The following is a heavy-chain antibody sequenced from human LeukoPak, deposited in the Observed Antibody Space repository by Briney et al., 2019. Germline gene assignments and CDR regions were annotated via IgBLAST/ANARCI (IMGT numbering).Heavy chain of an antibody. CDR2: IKQDGRQI. CDR3: ARDGVVDFWISYGTYNYYYYMDV. V-gene: IGHV3-7*01. J-gene: IGHJ6*03. Sequence: GGSLTLSCAPSGFTFSDYWMPWARQARGRGREGVAKIKQDGRQISYVPSVTGRFTISRDNAQNSLYLQMNNLRVEDTAVYYCARDGVVDFWISYGTYNYYYYMDVWGKGTTVTVSS. CDR1: GFTFSDYW. D-gene: IGHD3-3*01.